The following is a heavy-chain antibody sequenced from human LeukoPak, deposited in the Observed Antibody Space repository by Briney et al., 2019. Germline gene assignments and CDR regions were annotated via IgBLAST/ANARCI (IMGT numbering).Heavy chain of an antibody. CDR2: ISSSTTI. CDR3: AELGITMIGGV. D-gene: IGHD3-10*02. V-gene: IGHV3-48*03. Sequence: GGSLRLSCAASGFTFSSYEMNWVRQAPGKGLEWVSYISSSTTIHYADSVKGRFTISRDNAKNSLYLQMNSLRAEDTAVYYCAELGITMIGGVWGKGTTVTISS. J-gene: IGHJ6*04. CDR1: GFTFSSYE.